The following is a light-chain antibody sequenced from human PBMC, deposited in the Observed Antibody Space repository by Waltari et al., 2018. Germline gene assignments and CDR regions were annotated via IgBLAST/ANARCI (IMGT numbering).Light chain of an antibody. CDR2: KAS. J-gene: IGKJ2*01. V-gene: IGKV1-5*03. CDR1: QSISSW. CDR3: QQYNSYSYT. Sequence: DIVMTQSPSTLSASVGDRVTITCRASQSISSWLAWYQQKPGKAPKLLIYKASSLERGVPTRFSGSGSGTEFTLTISSLQPDDFATYYCQQYNSYSYTFGQGTKLEIK.